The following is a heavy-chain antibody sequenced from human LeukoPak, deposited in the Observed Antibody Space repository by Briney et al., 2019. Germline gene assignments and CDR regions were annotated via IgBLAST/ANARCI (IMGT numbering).Heavy chain of an antibody. CDR1: GSSISTYY. Sequence: SETLSLTCTVSGSSISTYYWSWIRQPAGKGLEWIGHIYTSGSTNYNPSLKSRVTMSVDTSKNQFSLKLSSVTAADTAVYYCARTPYYGMDVWGQGTAVTVSS. V-gene: IGHV4-4*07. J-gene: IGHJ6*02. CDR2: IYTSGST. CDR3: ARTPYYGMDV.